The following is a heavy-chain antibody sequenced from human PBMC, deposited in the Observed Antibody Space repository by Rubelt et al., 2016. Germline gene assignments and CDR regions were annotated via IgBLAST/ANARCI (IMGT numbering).Heavy chain of an antibody. J-gene: IGHJ4*02. V-gene: IGHV4-39*07. CDR2: IFYSGST. Sequence: QLQLQESGPGLLKSSETLSLTCAVSGGSINTIDSYWGWIRQPPGKGLESIGNIFYSGSTYYNPSLKSRVTISMDTSKNQCSLRLSSVTAADTAVYYCARRKYGDYTDSWGQGTLVTVSS. CDR3: ARRKYGDYTDS. D-gene: IGHD4-17*01. CDR1: GGSINTIDSY.